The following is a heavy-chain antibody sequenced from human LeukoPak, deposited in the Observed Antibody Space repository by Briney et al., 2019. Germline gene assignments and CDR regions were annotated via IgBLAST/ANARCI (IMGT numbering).Heavy chain of an antibody. J-gene: IGHJ4*02. CDR1: GYTFTTYY. D-gene: IGHD2-2*01. V-gene: IGHV1-2*02. CDR3: ARVAVVVVPAADY. Sequence: ASVTVSFTASGYTFTTYYMHWVRQAPGQGLEWIGWINPNSGGTNYAQKFQGRVTMTRDTSITTAYMELSRLRSDDTAVYYCARVAVVVVPAADYWGQGTLVTVSS. CDR2: INPNSGGT.